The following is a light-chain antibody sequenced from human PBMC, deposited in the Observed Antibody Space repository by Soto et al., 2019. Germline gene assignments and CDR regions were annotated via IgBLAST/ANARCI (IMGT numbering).Light chain of an antibody. CDR2: EVS. CDR1: SSDVGGFNY. V-gene: IGLV2-14*01. Sequence: QSALTQPASVSGSPGQSITISCIGTSSDVGGFNYVSWYQQHPGKAPKLIIYEVSNRPSGVSNRFSGSKSGNTASLTISGLQAEDEADYYCSSFTSRSTLYVFGVGTKLTVL. CDR3: SSFTSRSTLYV. J-gene: IGLJ1*01.